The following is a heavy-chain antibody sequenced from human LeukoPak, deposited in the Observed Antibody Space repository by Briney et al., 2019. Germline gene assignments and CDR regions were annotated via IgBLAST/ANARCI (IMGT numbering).Heavy chain of an antibody. CDR3: ARSHYGFWSGSGMFDY. J-gene: IGHJ4*02. CDR2: IYYSGST. CDR1: GGSISSYY. V-gene: IGHV4-59*01. Sequence: SETLSLTCTVSGGSISSYYWSWIRQPPGKGLEWIGYIYYSGSTNYNPSLKSRVTISVDTSKNQFSLKLSSVTAADTAVYYCARSHYGFWSGSGMFDYWGQGTLVTVSS. D-gene: IGHD3-3*01.